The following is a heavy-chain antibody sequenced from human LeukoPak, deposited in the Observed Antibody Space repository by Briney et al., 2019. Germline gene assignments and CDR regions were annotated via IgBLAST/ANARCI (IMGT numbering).Heavy chain of an antibody. CDR2: ISSSSNYI. D-gene: IGHD4-17*01. J-gene: IGHJ4*02. V-gene: IGHV3-21*04. Sequence: GGSLRLSCAASGFTFSTYPMSWVRQAPGMGLEWVSSISSSSNYIYYADSLKGRFTISRDNAKNSLYLQMTSLRAEDTAVYYCAKSYGMTTVTYLIDYWGQGTLVTVSS. CDR3: AKSYGMTTVTYLIDY. CDR1: GFTFSTYP.